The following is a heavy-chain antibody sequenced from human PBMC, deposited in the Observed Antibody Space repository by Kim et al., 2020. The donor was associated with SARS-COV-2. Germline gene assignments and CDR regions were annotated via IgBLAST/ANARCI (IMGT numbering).Heavy chain of an antibody. J-gene: IGHJ4*02. V-gene: IGHV3-74*03. Sequence: GGSLRLSCAASGFTFSSYWMHWVRQAPGKGLVWVSRINTDGSDTKYADSVNGRFTISRDNAKNTLYLQMNSLRAEDTAVYYCARGGSSGWYWGQGTLVTVSS. CDR1: GFTFSSYW. CDR2: INTDGSDT. CDR3: ARGGSSGWY. D-gene: IGHD6-19*01.